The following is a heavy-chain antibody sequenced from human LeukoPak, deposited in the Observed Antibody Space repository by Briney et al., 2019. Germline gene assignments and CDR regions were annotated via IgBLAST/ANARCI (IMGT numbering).Heavy chain of an antibody. D-gene: IGHD2-15*01. Sequence: PGGSLRLSCAASGFTFSSYAMSWVRQAPGKGLEWVSAIGGSGDSTYYADSVKGRSTISRDNSKNTLYMQMNSLRVEDTALYYCAKGFWYSGGFDIWGQGTMVTVSS. J-gene: IGHJ3*02. CDR2: IGGSGDST. CDR1: GFTFSSYA. V-gene: IGHV3-23*01. CDR3: AKGFWYSGGFDI.